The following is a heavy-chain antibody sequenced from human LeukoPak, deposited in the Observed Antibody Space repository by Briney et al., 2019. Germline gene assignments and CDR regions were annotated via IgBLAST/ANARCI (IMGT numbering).Heavy chain of an antibody. Sequence: SETLSLTCTVSGGSISSGDYYWSWIRQPPGKGLEWIGYIYYSGSTYYNPSLKSRVTISVDTSKNQFSLKLSSVTAADTAVYYCARGYSWYYYYMDVWGKGTTVTVSS. CDR2: IYYSGST. D-gene: IGHD1-1*01. CDR3: ARGYSWYYYYMDV. V-gene: IGHV4-61*08. CDR1: GGSISSGDYY. J-gene: IGHJ6*03.